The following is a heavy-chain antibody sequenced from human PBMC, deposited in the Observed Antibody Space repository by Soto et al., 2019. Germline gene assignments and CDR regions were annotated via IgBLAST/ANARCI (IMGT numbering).Heavy chain of an antibody. Sequence: SETLSLTCSVSGGSISRGGNYWSWIRQHPGKGLEWIGYIYYSGTTYSNLSLKGRITISVDTSKNQFSLKPSSVTAADTAVYYCAAATRGYNWFDPWGQGTLVTVSS. V-gene: IGHV4-31*03. CDR1: GGSISRGGNY. CDR3: AAATRGYNWFDP. J-gene: IGHJ5*02. D-gene: IGHD2-15*01. CDR2: IYYSGTT.